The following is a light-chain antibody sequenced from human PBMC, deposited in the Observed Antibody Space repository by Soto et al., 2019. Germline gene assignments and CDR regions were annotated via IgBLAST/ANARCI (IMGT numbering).Light chain of an antibody. V-gene: IGKV1-39*01. Sequence: DIQMTQSPSSLSASVGDRVTITCQSSQNINNFLNWYQQKPGKAPKLLIYAASSLGDGVPSRFSGSGSSTQFTLTISSLQPEDFATYYCQQSYNSPMFTFGQGTKVAIK. J-gene: IGKJ2*01. CDR1: QNINNF. CDR3: QQSYNSPMFT. CDR2: AAS.